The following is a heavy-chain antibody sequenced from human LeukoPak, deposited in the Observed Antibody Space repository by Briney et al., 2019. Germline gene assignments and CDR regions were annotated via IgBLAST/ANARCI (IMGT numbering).Heavy chain of an antibody. J-gene: IGHJ5*02. Sequence: SETLSLTCTVSGGSISSNSYYWGWIRQPPGKGLEWIGSIYYSETTYYNASLKSRVTISVDTSKNQFSLKLTSVTAADTAVYYCAREGLDYGGTLNWFDPWGQGTLVTVSS. CDR1: GGSISSNSYY. V-gene: IGHV4-39*07. D-gene: IGHD4-23*01. CDR3: AREGLDYGGTLNWFDP. CDR2: IYYSETT.